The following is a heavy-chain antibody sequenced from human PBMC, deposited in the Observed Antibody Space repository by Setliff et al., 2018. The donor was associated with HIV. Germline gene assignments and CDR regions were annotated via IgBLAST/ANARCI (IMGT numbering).Heavy chain of an antibody. CDR1: GYSISSNDW. J-gene: IGHJ4*02. D-gene: IGHD3-22*01. V-gene: IGHV4-28*01. CDR2: IYYSGST. CDR3: ASRDTSRYFDDY. Sequence: PSETLSLTCVVSGYSISSNDWWGWIRQSPGKGLEWIGYIYYSGSTYFNPSLKSRVSISTDTSKNQFSLKLTSVTAADTAVYYCASRDTSRYFDDYWGQGTLVTVSS.